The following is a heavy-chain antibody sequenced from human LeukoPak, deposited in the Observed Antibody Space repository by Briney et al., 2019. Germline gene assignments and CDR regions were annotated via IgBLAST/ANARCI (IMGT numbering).Heavy chain of an antibody. CDR1: GFTFSSYS. D-gene: IGHD1-20*01. V-gene: IGHV3-48*01. J-gene: IGHJ5*02. Sequence: GGSLRLSCAASGFTFSSYSMNWVRQAPGKGLEWVSYISSSSSTIYYADSVKGRFTISRDNAKNSLYLQMNSLRAEDTAVHYCARDDNWNDVGWFDPWGQGTLVTVSS. CDR3: ARDDNWNDVGWFDP. CDR2: ISSSSSTI.